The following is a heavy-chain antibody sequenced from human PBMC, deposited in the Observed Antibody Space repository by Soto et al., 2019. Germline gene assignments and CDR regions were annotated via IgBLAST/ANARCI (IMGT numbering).Heavy chain of an antibody. CDR3: VRDSGSKLSSS. J-gene: IGHJ4*02. D-gene: IGHD2-2*01. V-gene: IGHV1-69*01. CDR2: IVPIYRTA. Sequence: QVQLVQSGAEVKKPGSSVKVSCKASGGTFSSYRINWVRQAPGQGLEWGGGIVPIYRTADYAQKFQGRVIITADESERAAYMELRGLKLQDTAVYYCVRDSGSKLSSSWGQGTLVTVSS. CDR1: GGTFSSYR.